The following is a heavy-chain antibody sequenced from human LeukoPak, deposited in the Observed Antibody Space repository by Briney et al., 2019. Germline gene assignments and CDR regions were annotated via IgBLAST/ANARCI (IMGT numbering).Heavy chain of an antibody. CDR1: DGSITNYD. CDR2: VHYSGTA. V-gene: IGHV4-59*01. CDR3: ARGYGDFRVEGRYFHS. D-gene: IGHD4-17*01. Sequence: PSETLSLTCTVSDGSITNYDWSWVRQPPGRGLEFIGHVHYSGTAHYNPSLRSRVTISIDTYKKHFFLKLKSVTAADTAVYYCARGYGDFRVEGRYFHSWGQGTLVTVSS. J-gene: IGHJ4*02.